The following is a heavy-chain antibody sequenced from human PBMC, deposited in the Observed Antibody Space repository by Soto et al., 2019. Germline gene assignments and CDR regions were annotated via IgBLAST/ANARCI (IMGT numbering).Heavy chain of an antibody. CDR2: IYHSGST. CDR1: GYSISSGYY. CDR3: ARGEQLVYYFDY. V-gene: IGHV4-38-2*01. J-gene: IGHJ4*02. D-gene: IGHD6-6*01. Sequence: SETLSLTCAVSGYSISSGYYWGWIRQPPGKGLEWIGSIYHSGSTYYNPSLKSRVTISVDTSKNQFSLKLSSVTAADTAVYYCARGEQLVYYFDYWGQGTLVTVSS.